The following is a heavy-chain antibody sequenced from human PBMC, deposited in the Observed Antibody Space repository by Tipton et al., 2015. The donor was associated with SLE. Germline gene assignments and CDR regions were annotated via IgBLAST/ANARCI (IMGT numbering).Heavy chain of an antibody. Sequence: GLVKPSETLSLTCAVSGYSISSGYYWGWIRQPAGKGLEWIGRIYTSGSTNYNPSLKSRVTMSVDTSKNQFSLKLSSVTAADTAVYYCARVGYSGSRDLWGRGTLVTVSS. V-gene: IGHV4-4*07. J-gene: IGHJ2*01. CDR1: GYSISSGYY. D-gene: IGHD1-26*01. CDR2: IYTSGST. CDR3: ARVGYSGSRDL.